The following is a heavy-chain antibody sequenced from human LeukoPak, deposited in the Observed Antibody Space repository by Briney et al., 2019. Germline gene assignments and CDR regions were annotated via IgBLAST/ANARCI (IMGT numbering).Heavy chain of an antibody. Sequence: ASVKVSCKASGYTFTNYGVSWVRQAPGQGLEWMGWINPNSGGTNYAQKFRGRVTMTRDTSITTAYMDLSRLRSDDTAVYYCARVHCAYCDRTSSSWFDPWGQGTLVTVSS. J-gene: IGHJ5*02. D-gene: IGHD2-2*01. CDR3: ARVHCAYCDRTSSSWFDP. CDR1: GYTFTNYG. V-gene: IGHV1-2*02. CDR2: INPNSGGT.